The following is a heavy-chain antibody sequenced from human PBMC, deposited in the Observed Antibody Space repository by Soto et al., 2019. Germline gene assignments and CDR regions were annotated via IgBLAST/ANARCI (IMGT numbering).Heavy chain of an antibody. CDR1: GGSFSSYT. J-gene: IGHJ6*02. CDR2: IIPILGIA. D-gene: IGHD6-13*01. CDR3: ARIPGYGSSWYSGGGMHV. Sequence: SVKVSCKASGGSFSSYTISWVRQAPGQGLEWMGRIIPILGIANYAQKFQGRVTITADKSTSTAYMELSSLRSEDTAVYYCARIPGYGSSWYSGGGMHVWG. V-gene: IGHV1-69*02.